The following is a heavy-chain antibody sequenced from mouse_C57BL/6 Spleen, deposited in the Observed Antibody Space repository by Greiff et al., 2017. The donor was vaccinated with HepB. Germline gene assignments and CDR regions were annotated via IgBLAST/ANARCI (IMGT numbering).Heavy chain of an antibody. D-gene: IGHD1-1*01. J-gene: IGHJ4*01. Sequence: EVKLMESGGGLVKPGGSLKLSCAASGFTFSDYGMHWVRQAPEKGLEWVAYISSGSSTIYYADTVKGRFTISRDNAKNTLFLQMTSLRSEDTAMYYCARETYYYGSSSYAMDYWGQGTSVTVSS. CDR3: ARETYYYGSSSYAMDY. CDR1: GFTFSDYG. CDR2: ISSGSSTI. V-gene: IGHV5-17*01.